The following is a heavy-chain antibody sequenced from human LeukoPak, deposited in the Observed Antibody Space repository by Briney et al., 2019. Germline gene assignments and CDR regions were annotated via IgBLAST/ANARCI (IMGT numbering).Heavy chain of an antibody. V-gene: IGHV4-59*08. CDR3: ARHRQYDADVFDL. Sequence: PSETLSLTCTVSTDSFSSSYWGWIRQPPGKGLEWIGYMFYSGSTKYNPSLKSRVTISVDTSKNQFSLRLTSVTAADTAVYYCARHRQYDADVFDLWGQGTMVIVSS. D-gene: IGHD2/OR15-2a*01. CDR1: TDSFSSSY. CDR2: MFYSGST. J-gene: IGHJ3*01.